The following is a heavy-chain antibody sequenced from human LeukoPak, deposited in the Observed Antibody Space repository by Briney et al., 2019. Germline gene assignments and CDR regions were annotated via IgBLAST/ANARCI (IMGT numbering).Heavy chain of an antibody. J-gene: IGHJ4*02. CDR3: ARVRANYFDY. CDR1: GGSISSYY. CDR2: IYYTGST. Sequence: SETLSLTCTVSGGSISSYYWSLIRQPPGKGLEWIGYIYYTGSTNYNPSLKSRVTISVDTSKNQFSLKLSSMTAADTAVYYCARVRANYFDYWGQGTLVTVS. V-gene: IGHV4-59*01.